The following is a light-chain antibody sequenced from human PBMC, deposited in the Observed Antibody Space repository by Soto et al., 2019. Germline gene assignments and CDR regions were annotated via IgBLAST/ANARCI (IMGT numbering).Light chain of an antibody. CDR1: QSVSRD. V-gene: IGKV3D-15*01. Sequence: EIVMTQSPATLPVSPGERATLSCRASQSVSRDLAWYQQKPGQAPRLLIYDISTRATGIPTRFSGSGSGTEFTLTISSLQSEDFAVYYCQQYNDWPLTFGGGTKVEIK. J-gene: IGKJ4*01. CDR3: QQYNDWPLT. CDR2: DIS.